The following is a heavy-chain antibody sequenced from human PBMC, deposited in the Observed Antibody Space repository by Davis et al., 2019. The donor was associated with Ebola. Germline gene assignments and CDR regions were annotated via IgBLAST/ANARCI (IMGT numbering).Heavy chain of an antibody. D-gene: IGHD5-12*01. CDR2: ISSSGSTI. CDR1: GFTFSDYY. J-gene: IGHJ4*02. Sequence: GSLRLSCAASGFTFSDYYMSWIRQAPGKGLEWVSYISSSGSTIYYADSVKGRFTISRDNAKNSLYLQMNSLRAEDTAVYYCARSPRGYIYSGYGTDYWGQGTLVTVSS. CDR3: ARSPRGYIYSGYGTDY. V-gene: IGHV3-11*01.